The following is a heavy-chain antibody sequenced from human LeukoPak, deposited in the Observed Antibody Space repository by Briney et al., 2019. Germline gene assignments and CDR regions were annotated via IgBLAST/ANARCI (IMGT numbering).Heavy chain of an antibody. Sequence: GGSLRLSCAASGFTFSNAWMSWVRQAPGKGLEWVGRIKSKTDGGTTDYAAPVKGRFTISRDDSKNTLYLQMNSLKTEDTAVYYCTTEPYDSSGYYHYWGQGTLVTVSS. J-gene: IGHJ4*02. CDR3: TTEPYDSSGYYHY. CDR1: GFTFSNAW. D-gene: IGHD3-22*01. CDR2: IKSKTDGGTT. V-gene: IGHV3-15*01.